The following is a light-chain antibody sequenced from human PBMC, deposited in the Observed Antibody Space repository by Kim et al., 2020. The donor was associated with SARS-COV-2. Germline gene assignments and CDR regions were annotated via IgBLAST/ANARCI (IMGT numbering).Light chain of an antibody. CDR3: HQYAGAPWT. CDR2: GAS. CDR1: QSISTN. J-gene: IGKJ1*01. Sequence: PGERVTLSCRASQSISTNVVWTQHKTGQSPRLLIYGASSRATGIPDRFSGSGSGTDFTLTITGLEPEDYAVYYCHQYAGAPWTLGQGTKVDIK. V-gene: IGKV3-20*01.